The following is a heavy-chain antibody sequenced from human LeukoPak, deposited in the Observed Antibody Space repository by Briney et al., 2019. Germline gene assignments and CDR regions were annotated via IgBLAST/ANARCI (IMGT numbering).Heavy chain of an antibody. J-gene: IGHJ2*01. CDR1: GGSISSYY. CDR2: IYYSGST. V-gene: IGHV4-59*01. Sequence: SSETLSLTCTVSGGSISSYYWSWIRQPPGKGLEWIGYIYYSGSTNYNPSLKSRVTISVDTSKNQFSLKLSSVTAADTAVYYCARDRQYSCGWYSWYFDLWGRGTLVTVSS. D-gene: IGHD6-19*01. CDR3: ARDRQYSCGWYSWYFDL.